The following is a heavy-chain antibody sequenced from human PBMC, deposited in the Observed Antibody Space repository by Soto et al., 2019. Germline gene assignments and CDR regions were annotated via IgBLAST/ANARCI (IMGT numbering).Heavy chain of an antibody. CDR1: GLTFSSYR. CDR3: ARTRYFDWFDAFYI. Sequence: GGSLRLSFAASGLTFSSYRMNWVRQAPGKGLEWVSYISSSSSTIYYADSVKGRFTISRDNAKNSLYLQMNSLRAEDTAVYYCARTRYFDWFDAFYIWGQGTMVTVSS. J-gene: IGHJ3*02. D-gene: IGHD3-9*01. CDR2: ISSSSSTI. V-gene: IGHV3-48*01.